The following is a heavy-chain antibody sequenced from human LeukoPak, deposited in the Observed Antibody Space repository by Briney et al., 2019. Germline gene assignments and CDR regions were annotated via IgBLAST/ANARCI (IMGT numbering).Heavy chain of an antibody. CDR3: AREGRGKGAAAGPYDAFDI. V-gene: IGHV1-2*02. Sequence: ASVKVSCKASGYTFTGYYMHWVRQAPGQGLEWMGWINPNSGGTNYAQKFQGRVTMTRDTSISTAYMELSRLRSDDTAVYYCAREGRGKGAAAGPYDAFDIWGQGTMVTVSS. CDR2: INPNSGGT. CDR1: GYTFTGYY. D-gene: IGHD6-13*01. J-gene: IGHJ3*02.